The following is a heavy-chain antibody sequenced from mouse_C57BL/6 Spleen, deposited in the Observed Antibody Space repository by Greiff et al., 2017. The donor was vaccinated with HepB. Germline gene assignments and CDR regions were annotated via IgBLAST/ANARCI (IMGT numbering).Heavy chain of an antibody. CDR2: ISNGGGST. V-gene: IGHV5-12*01. CDR1: GFTFSDYY. CDR3: ARHVNYDEGGYYYAMDY. J-gene: IGHJ4*01. Sequence: EVKLVESGGGLVQPGGSLKLSCAASGFTFSDYYMYWVRQTPEKRLEWVAYISNGGGSTYYPDTVKGRFTISRDNAKNTLYLQMSRLKSEDTAMYYCARHVNYDEGGYYYAMDYWGQGTSVTVSS. D-gene: IGHD2-4*01.